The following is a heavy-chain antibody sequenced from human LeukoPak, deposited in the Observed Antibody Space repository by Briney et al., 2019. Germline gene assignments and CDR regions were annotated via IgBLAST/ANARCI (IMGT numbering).Heavy chain of an antibody. J-gene: IGHJ5*02. CDR2: INHSGST. D-gene: IGHD6-13*01. Sequence: PSETLSLTCAVYGGSFSGYYWSWIRQPPGKGLEWIGEINHSGSTNYNPSLKSRVTISVYTSKNQFSLKLSSVTAADTAVYYCARDVRGSSLDPWGQGTLVTVSS. CDR1: GGSFSGYY. CDR3: ARDVRGSSLDP. V-gene: IGHV4-34*01.